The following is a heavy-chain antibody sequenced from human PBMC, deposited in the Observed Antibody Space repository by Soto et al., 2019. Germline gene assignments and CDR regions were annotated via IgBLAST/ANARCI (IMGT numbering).Heavy chain of an antibody. CDR2: IYNSVTT. CDR3: ARGIFGGGSKYYGMDV. J-gene: IGHJ6*02. Sequence: QVQLQESGPGLVKPSETLSLTCIVSGGSISSYFWSWIRLPPGKGLEWIGYIYNSVTTKYDPSLKSRVTLSVDTSKNQVSLKLSSVTAADTAVYYCARGIFGGGSKYYGMDVWGQGTTVTVS. V-gene: IGHV4-59*01. CDR1: GGSISSYF. D-gene: IGHD3-3*01.